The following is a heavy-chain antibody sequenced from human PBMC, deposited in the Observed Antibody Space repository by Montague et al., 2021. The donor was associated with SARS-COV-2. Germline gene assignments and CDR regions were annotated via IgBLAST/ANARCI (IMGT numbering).Heavy chain of an antibody. CDR2: MFTSGST. V-gene: IGHV4-61*02. Sequence: TLSPTRTVSGASISNPTYSWGWIRQPAGKELEWIGRMFTSGSTTYNPSLKSRVTISVDTSKNQFSLRLNSVTAADTAVYYCVREGGSMTFDYWGQGILVTVSS. J-gene: IGHJ4*02. CDR3: VREGGSMTFDY. D-gene: IGHD1-26*01. CDR1: GASISNPTYS.